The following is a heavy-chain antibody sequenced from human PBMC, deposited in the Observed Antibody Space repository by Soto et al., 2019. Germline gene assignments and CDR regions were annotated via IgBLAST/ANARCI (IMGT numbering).Heavy chain of an antibody. CDR2: ISSSSSYI. Sequence: GGSLRLSCAASGFTFSSYSMNWVRQAPGKGLEWVSSISSSSSYIYYADSVKGRFTISRDNAKNSLYLQMNSLRAEDTAVYYCARDLGPYYYDSSGYWYPDAFDIWGQGTRVTVSS. D-gene: IGHD3-22*01. CDR3: ARDLGPYYYDSSGYWYPDAFDI. J-gene: IGHJ3*02. CDR1: GFTFSSYS. V-gene: IGHV3-21*01.